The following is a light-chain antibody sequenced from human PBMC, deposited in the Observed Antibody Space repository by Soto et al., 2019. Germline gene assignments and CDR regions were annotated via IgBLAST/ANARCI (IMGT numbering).Light chain of an antibody. V-gene: IGKV3-15*01. Sequence: ELVRTQSPATLSVSPGERATLSCRASQSVSSNLAWYQKKPGQDPSILIYGASTRATGIPARFSGSGSGTEFNLTISRLQSEEFAVYECQQYNNWTRTFGQGTKVDIK. J-gene: IGKJ1*01. CDR1: QSVSSN. CDR2: GAS. CDR3: QQYNNWTRT.